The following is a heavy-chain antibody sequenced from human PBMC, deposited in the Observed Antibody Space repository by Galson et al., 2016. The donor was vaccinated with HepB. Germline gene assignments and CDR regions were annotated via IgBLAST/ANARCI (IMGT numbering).Heavy chain of an antibody. CDR3: ARHWGGYLSSGVVGYWFDP. J-gene: IGHJ5*02. V-gene: IGHV4-39*01. Sequence: SETLSLTCIVSGGSISGTRYYWAWIRQSPEKGLEWIGSVHFSGSAYYTASLKSRVTISVDTSQNHFSMNRNSVTAADTAVYYFARHWGGYLSSGVVGYWFDPWGQGTPVGVSS. CDR1: GGSISGTRYY. CDR2: VHFSGSA. D-gene: IGHD6-19*01.